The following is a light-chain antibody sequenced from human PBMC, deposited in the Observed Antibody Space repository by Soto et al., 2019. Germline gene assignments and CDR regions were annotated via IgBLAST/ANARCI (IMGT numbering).Light chain of an antibody. Sequence: GLSQSPATVSLSTGERATLSCSFSETVANYLVWYQQKPGLPPRRLIYEASNRVIGIPARFSGSGSGTDFTLTISSLVPEEFGVYYCQMRWPCPSNTFGQGTRLEIK. J-gene: IGKJ5*01. CDR3: QMRWPCPSNT. CDR1: ETVANY. CDR2: EAS. V-gene: IGKV3-11*01.